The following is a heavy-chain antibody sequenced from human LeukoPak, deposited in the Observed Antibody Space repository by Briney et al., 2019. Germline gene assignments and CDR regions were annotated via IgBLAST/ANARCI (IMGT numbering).Heavy chain of an antibody. CDR1: GGSISSHY. V-gene: IGHV4-59*11. CDR3: ARVMGSSSWHGSYYYYYMDV. D-gene: IGHD6-13*01. CDR2: IYYSGST. J-gene: IGHJ6*03. Sequence: SETLSLTCTVSGGSISSHYWSWIRQPPGKGLEWIGYIYYSGSTNYNPSLKSRVTISVDTSKNQFSLKLSSVTAADTAVYYCARVMGSSSWHGSYYYYYMDVWGKGTTVTVSS.